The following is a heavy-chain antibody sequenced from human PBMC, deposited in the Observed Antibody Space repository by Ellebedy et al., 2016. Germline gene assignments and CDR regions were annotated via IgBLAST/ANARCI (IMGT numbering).Heavy chain of an antibody. CDR2: ISGSGDNT. V-gene: IGHV3-23*01. Sequence: GESLKISXAASGLTFSSYAMSWVRQPPGKGLEWVSAISGSGDNTYYADSVKGRFTISRDNSKNTLYLQMNSLRVEDTAVYYCAKGGTNFDWLLSPNYYYGMDVWGQGTPVTVSS. D-gene: IGHD3-9*01. CDR1: GLTFSSYA. J-gene: IGHJ6*02. CDR3: AKGGTNFDWLLSPNYYYGMDV.